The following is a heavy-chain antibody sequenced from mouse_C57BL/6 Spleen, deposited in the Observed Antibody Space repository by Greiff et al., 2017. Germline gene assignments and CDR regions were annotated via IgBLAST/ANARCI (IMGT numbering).Heavy chain of an antibody. Sequence: QVQLQQSGAELVMPGASVMLSCKASGYTFTSYWMHLVKQRPGQGLEWIGEIDPSDSYTNYNQKFKGKSTLTVDKSSSTAYMQLSSLTSEDSAVYYCARIGSTTADAMDYWGQGTSVTVSS. D-gene: IGHD1-2*01. J-gene: IGHJ4*01. V-gene: IGHV1-69*01. CDR3: ARIGSTTADAMDY. CDR2: IDPSDSYT. CDR1: GYTFTSYW.